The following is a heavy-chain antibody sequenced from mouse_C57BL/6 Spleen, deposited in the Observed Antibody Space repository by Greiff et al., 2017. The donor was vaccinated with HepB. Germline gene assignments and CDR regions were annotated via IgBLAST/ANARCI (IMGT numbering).Heavy chain of an antibody. CDR1: GYSFTGYY. J-gene: IGHJ4*01. CDR3: ARTDDGYPYYYAMDY. Sequence: EVQLQQSGPELVKPGASVKISCKASGYSFTGYYMNWVKQSPEKSLEWIGEINPSTGGTTYNQKFKAKATLTVDKSSSTAYMQLKSLTSEDSAVYYCARTDDGYPYYYAMDYWGQGTSVTVSS. CDR2: INPSTGGT. D-gene: IGHD2-3*01. V-gene: IGHV1-42*01.